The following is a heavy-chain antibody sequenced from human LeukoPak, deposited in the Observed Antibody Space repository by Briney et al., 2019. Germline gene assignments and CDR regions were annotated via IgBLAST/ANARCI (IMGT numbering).Heavy chain of an antibody. J-gene: IGHJ4*02. CDR1: GGSISSYY. V-gene: IGHV4-59*01. D-gene: IGHD2-21*02. CDR2: IYYSGST. Sequence: PSETLSLTCTVSGGSISSYYWSWIRQPPGKGLEWIGYIYYSGSTNYNSSLKSRVTISVDASKNQFSLRLSSVTAADTAVYYCARVAVSAREYFDYWGQGTLVTVSS. CDR3: ARVAVSAREYFDY.